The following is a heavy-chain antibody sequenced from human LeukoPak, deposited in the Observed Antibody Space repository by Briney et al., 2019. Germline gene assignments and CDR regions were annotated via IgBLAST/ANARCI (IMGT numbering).Heavy chain of an antibody. CDR3: ARDRFYDNSGFRRLDF. D-gene: IGHD3-22*01. CDR1: GGPISDFY. J-gene: IGHJ4*02. Sequence: PSETLSLTCNVSGGPISDFYWSWIRQPPGKGPEWIGYTYFRGTTNYNPSFKSRVTTSVDTSKNQFSLRLSSVTAADTAVYYCARDRFYDNSGFRRLDFWGQGVLVTVSS. CDR2: TYFRGTT. V-gene: IGHV4-59*01.